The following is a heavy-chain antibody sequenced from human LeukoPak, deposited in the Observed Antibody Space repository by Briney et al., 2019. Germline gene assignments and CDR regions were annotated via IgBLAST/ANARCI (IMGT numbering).Heavy chain of an antibody. CDR2: INHRGST. CDR1: GGSFSGYY. Sequence: PSETLSLTCAVYGGSFSGYYWSWIRQPPGKGLEWIGEINHRGSTNYTPSLNSRLTISVDTSNNQFSLKLSSVTAADTAVYYCASRGYCSSTSCSGNDGMDVWGQGTTVTVSS. CDR3: ASRGYCSSTSCSGNDGMDV. D-gene: IGHD2-2*01. J-gene: IGHJ6*02. V-gene: IGHV4-34*01.